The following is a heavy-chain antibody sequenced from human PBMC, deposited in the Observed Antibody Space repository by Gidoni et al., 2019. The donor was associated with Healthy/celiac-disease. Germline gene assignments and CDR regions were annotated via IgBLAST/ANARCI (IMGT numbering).Heavy chain of an antibody. J-gene: IGHJ4*02. CDR3: GSLEGSGSYSAADY. V-gene: IGHV3-23*04. CDR1: GFTFSSYA. CDR2: ISGSGGST. D-gene: IGHD3-10*01. Sequence: EVQLVESGGGLVQPGGSLRLSCAASGFTFSSYAMSWVRQAPGKGLEWVSAISGSGGSTYYADSVKGRFTISRDNSKNTLYLQMNSLRAEDTAVYYCGSLEGSGSYSAADYWGQGTLVTVSS.